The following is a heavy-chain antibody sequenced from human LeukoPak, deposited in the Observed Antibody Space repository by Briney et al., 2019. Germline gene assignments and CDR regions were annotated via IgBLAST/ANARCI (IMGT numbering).Heavy chain of an antibody. CDR1: GGSFRSGRLC. J-gene: IGHJ5*02. Sequence: SQTRSLTYAVNGGSFRSGRLCSSWLRHPPGNRLEWIGYIYFSRGTKYNPSLNSRVTISIDTSNNQFSLKLNSATAADTAVYYCARDDVPYSAWGQGTLVTVSS. V-gene: IGHV4-61*01. CDR3: ARDDVPYSA. CDR2: IYFSRGT. D-gene: IGHD2-15*01.